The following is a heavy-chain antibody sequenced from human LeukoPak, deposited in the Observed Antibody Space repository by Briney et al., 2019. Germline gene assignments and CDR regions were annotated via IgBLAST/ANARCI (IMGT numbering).Heavy chain of an antibody. CDR2: IIPILGTA. Sequence: ASVKVSCKASGGTFSSYAISWVRQAPGQGLEWMGRIIPILGTANYAQKFQGRVTITADKSTSTAYMELSSLRSEDTAVYYCARPESIAAAGEDYYYGMDVWGQGTTVTVSS. D-gene: IGHD6-13*01. CDR1: GGTFSSYA. J-gene: IGHJ6*02. V-gene: IGHV1-69*04. CDR3: ARPESIAAAGEDYYYGMDV.